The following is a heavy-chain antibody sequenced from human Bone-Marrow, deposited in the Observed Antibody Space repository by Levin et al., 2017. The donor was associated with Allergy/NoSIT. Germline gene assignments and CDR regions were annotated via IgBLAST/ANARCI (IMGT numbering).Heavy chain of an antibody. D-gene: IGHD3-10*01. CDR3: ARLFGSGNYAYFDS. CDR1: GFSFSSYE. V-gene: IGHV3-48*03. CDR2: ISTSGSPK. Sequence: TGGSLRLSCAASGFSFSSYEMNWVRQAPGKGLECISYISTSGSPKYFADSLKGRFTISRDNAKNSLYLQMNNLRAEDTAVYYCARLFGSGNYAYFDSWGQGTLVTVSS. J-gene: IGHJ4*02.